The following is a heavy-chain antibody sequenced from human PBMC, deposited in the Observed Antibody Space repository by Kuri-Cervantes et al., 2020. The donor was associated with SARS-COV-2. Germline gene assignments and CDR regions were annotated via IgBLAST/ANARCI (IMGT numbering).Heavy chain of an antibody. J-gene: IGHJ6*02. V-gene: IGHV3-7*01. CDR2: IKQDGSEK. CDR1: GFTFRSYW. CDR3: ARDTGGTMIYYYDYYGMDV. Sequence: GESLKISCAASGFTFRSYWMSWVRQAPGKGLEWVANIKQDGSEKYYVDSVKGRFTISRDNAKNSLYLQMNSLRAEDTAVYYCARDTGGTMIYYYDYYGMDVWCQGTTVTVSS. D-gene: IGHD2-8*02.